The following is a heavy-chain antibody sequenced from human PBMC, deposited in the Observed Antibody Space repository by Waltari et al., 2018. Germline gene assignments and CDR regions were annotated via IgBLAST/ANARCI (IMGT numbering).Heavy chain of an antibody. D-gene: IGHD3-16*01. CDR1: GFIFSDYS. Sequence: EVQLVESGGGLVKPGGSLRLSCEASGFIFSDYSMTWVRQAPGKGLEWVSSISGDRRFIYYADSVNGRFIISSDDAKNSLYLQMNSLRVEDTAVYYCVRDRRGYFDYWGPGTLVTVSS. CDR2: ISGDRRFI. V-gene: IGHV3-21*01. CDR3: VRDRRGYFDY. J-gene: IGHJ4*02.